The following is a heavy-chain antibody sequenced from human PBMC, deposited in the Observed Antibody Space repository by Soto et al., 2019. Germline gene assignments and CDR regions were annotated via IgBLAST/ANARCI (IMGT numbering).Heavy chain of an antibody. CDR2: IYYIGST. Sequence: PSETLSLTCTVAGGSISSGGYYWNCIRQHPGKGLEWIGYIYYIGSTYYNPSLKSRVTISLDTSKNQFSLKLSSVTAADTAVYYCATMGTPVTGLYYFDYWGQGTLVTVS. J-gene: IGHJ4*02. CDR3: ATMGTPVTGLYYFDY. CDR1: GGSISSGGYY. D-gene: IGHD4-17*01. V-gene: IGHV4-31*03.